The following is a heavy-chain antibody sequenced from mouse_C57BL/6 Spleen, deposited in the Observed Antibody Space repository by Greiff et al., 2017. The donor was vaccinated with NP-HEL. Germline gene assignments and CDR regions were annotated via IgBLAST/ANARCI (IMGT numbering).Heavy chain of an antibody. CDR2: IHPNSGST. D-gene: IGHD2-1*01. CDR1: GYTFTSYW. Sequence: VQLQQPGAELVKPGASVKLSCKASGYTFTSYWMHWVKQRPGQGLEWIGMIHPNSGSTNYNEKFKSKATLTVDKSSSTAYMQLSSLTSEDSAVYYCARSGIYYGNYPFDYWGQGTTLTVSS. V-gene: IGHV1-64*01. J-gene: IGHJ2*01. CDR3: ARSGIYYGNYPFDY.